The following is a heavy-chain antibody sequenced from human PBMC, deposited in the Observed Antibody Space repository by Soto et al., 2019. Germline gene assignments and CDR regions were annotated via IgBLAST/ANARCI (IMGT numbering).Heavy chain of an antibody. D-gene: IGHD2-2*01. Sequence: SVKVSCRASGGTFSSYAISWVRQAPGQGLEWMGGIIPIFGTANYAQKFQGRVTITADKSTSTAYMELSSLRSEDTAVYYCARGVVPAAIYWFDPWGQGTLVTVSS. V-gene: IGHV1-69*06. CDR2: IIPIFGTA. CDR3: ARGVVPAAIYWFDP. J-gene: IGHJ5*02. CDR1: GGTFSSYA.